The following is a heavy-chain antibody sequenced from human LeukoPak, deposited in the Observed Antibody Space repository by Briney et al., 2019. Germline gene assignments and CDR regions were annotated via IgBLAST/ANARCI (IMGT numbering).Heavy chain of an antibody. CDR3: ARESEWFGSSMDV. Sequence: PGGSLRLSCAASGFTFSSYAMHWVRQAPGKGMEWGAVISYDGSNKYYPDSVKGRFTISRDNSKNTLYLQMNSLRAEDTSVYYCARESEWFGSSMDVWGKGTTVTVSS. CDR2: ISYDGSNK. CDR1: GFTFSSYA. J-gene: IGHJ6*04. V-gene: IGHV3-30*04. D-gene: IGHD3-10*01.